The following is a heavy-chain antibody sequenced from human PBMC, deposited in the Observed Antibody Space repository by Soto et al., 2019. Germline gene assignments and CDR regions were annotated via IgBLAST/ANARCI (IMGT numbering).Heavy chain of an antibody. Sequence: GRSLRLSCAASGFTFSSYAVSWARQTPGKGLEWVSTISASGAYTYYVDSVKGRFTISRDNSRNTLYLQMRSLRAGDTATYYCAKEVIAARPYYFDYWGQGTLVTVSS. CDR1: GFTFSSYA. J-gene: IGHJ4*02. CDR3: AKEVIAARPYYFDY. V-gene: IGHV3-23*01. CDR2: ISASGAYT. D-gene: IGHD6-6*01.